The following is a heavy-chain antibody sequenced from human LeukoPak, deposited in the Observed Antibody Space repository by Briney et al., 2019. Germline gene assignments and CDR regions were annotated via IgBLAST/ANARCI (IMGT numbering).Heavy chain of an antibody. CDR3: ASDPYCSGGSCYSRIYYYYGMDV. CDR2: ISAYNGNT. D-gene: IGHD2-15*01. CDR1: GYTFTSYG. J-gene: IGHJ6*02. Sequence: ASVKVSCKASGYTFTSYGISWVRQAPGQGLEWMGWISAYNGNTNYAQKLQGRVTMTTDTSTSTAYMELRSLRSDDTAVYYCASDPYCSGGSCYSRIYYYYGMDVWGQGTTVTVSS. V-gene: IGHV1-18*01.